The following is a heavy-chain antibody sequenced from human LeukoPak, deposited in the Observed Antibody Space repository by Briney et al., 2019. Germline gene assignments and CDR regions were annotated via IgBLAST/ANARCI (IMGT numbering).Heavy chain of an antibody. CDR3: ARGAQGDFWSGYTNAFDI. CDR2: IYYSGNT. D-gene: IGHD3-3*01. CDR1: GVSISSSNSY. J-gene: IGHJ3*02. V-gene: IGHV4-39*01. Sequence: SETLSLTCTVSGVSISSSNSYWGWIRQPPGKGLEWIGSIYYSGNTYYNASLKSQVSISIDTSKNQFSLKLSSVTAADTAVYYCARGAQGDFWSGYTNAFDIWGQGTMVTVSS.